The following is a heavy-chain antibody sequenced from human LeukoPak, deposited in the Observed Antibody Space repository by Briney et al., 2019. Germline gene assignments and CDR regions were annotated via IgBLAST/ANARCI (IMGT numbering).Heavy chain of an antibody. D-gene: IGHD3/OR15-3a*01. CDR1: GLTFDDYA. J-gene: IGHJ4*02. Sequence: GGSLRLSCAASGLTFDDYAMHWVRQAPGKGLEWVSGISWNSGSIGYADSVKGRFTISRDNAKNSLYLQMNSLRAEDTALYYCAKGRTGYYTPAYFDYWGQGTLITVSS. CDR2: ISWNSGSI. V-gene: IGHV3-9*01. CDR3: AKGRTGYYTPAYFDY.